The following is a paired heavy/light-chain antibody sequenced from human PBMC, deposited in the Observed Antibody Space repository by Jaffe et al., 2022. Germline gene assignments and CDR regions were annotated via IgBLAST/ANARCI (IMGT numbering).Light chain of an antibody. CDR2: NNN. CDR3: ATWDDSLSGRV. CDR1: SSNIGSNI. V-gene: IGLV1-44*01. Sequence: QSVLTQPPSASGTPGQRVTISCSGSSSNIGSNIVNWYQQFPGTAPKLLIYNNNQRPSGVPARFSGSKSGTSASLAISGLQSDDEADYYCATWDDSLSGRVFGGGTRLTVL. J-gene: IGLJ3*02.
Heavy chain of an antibody. CDR2: VYNSGST. J-gene: IGHJ6*03. V-gene: IGHV4-61*02. CDR1: DDSLSSDDSY. Sequence: QVQLQESGPGLVKPSQTLSLTCTVSDDSLSSDDSYWSWIRQPAGKGLEWIGRVYNSGSTNYNPSLKSRVAMSVDTSKNQFSLRLRSVTAADTAVYYCARETVGGGDPWYYYYMDVWGKGTTVIVSS. CDR3: ARETVGGGDPWYYYYMDV. D-gene: IGHD2-21*02.